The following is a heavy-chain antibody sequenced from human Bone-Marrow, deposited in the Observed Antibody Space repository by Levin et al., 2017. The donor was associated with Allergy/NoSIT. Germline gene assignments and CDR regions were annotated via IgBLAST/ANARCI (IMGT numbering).Heavy chain of an antibody. CDR2: IVFDASNM. Sequence: GGSLRLSCTASGFPFHNYAIHWVRQAPGKGLEWVAVIVFDASNMFYGDSAQGRFTISRDNSQNTVYLQMNSLRSEDSAFYYCAKGGDGAETFGYLDQGALVSVSS. J-gene: IGHJ4*02. V-gene: IGHV3-30*18. CDR3: AKGGDGAETFGY. CDR1: GFPFHNYA. D-gene: IGHD1-26*01.